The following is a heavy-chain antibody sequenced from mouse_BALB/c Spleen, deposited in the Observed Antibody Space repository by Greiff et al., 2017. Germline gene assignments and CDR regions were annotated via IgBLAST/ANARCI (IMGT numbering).Heavy chain of an antibody. D-gene: IGHD2-4*01. CDR2: IYPGDGDT. V-gene: IGHV1-87*01. J-gene: IGHJ2*01. CDR3: ARSYDYDPYFDY. CDR1: GYTFTSYW. Sequence: VHLVESGAELARPGASVKLSCKASGYTFTSYWMQWVKQRPGQGLEWIGAIYPGDGDTRYTQKFKGKATLTADKSSSTAYMQLSSLASEDSAVYYCARSYDYDPYFDYWGQGTTLTVSS.